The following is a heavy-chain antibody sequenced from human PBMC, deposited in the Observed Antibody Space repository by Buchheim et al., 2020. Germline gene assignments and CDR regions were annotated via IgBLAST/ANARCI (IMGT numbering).Heavy chain of an antibody. CDR2: ISYGGSNK. V-gene: IGHV3-30-3*01. D-gene: IGHD5-12*01. J-gene: IGHJ4*02. CDR3: AREAYDRIYFDF. CDR1: GFTFSRYA. Sequence: QVQLVESGGGVVQPGRSLRLSCAASGFTFSRYAMHWVRQAPGKGLEWVAVISYGGSNKFYADSVKGRFTISRDNSKNTLYLQLNSLRAEDTAVYYCAREAYDRIYFDFWGQGTL.